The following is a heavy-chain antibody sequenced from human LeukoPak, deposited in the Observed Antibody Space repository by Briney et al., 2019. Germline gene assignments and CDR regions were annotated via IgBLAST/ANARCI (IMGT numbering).Heavy chain of an antibody. D-gene: IGHD7-27*01. CDR3: ARDLNWETY. J-gene: IGHJ4*02. CDR1: GFMFNNYW. CDR2: IKTDGSQI. V-gene: IGHV3-7*01. Sequence: PGGSLRLSCAASGFMFNNYWMTWVRQAPGKGLEWVANIKTDGSQIYYVDSVKGRFTISRDNAKNSLYLQMNSLRAEDTAVYYCARDLNWETYWGQGTLVSVSS.